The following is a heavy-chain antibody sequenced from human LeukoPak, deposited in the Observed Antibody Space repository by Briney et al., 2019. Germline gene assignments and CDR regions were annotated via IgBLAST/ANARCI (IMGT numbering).Heavy chain of an antibody. CDR1: AFTFGDYA. Sequence: GGSLRLFCAASAFTFGDYAMHWVRQTPGKGLEWVSGIDWNSSHMVYADSVKGRFTISRDNAKNSLYLQMSSLRAEDMALYYCAKDRSSTLDDAFDFWGQGTMVTVSS. D-gene: IGHD2-2*01. CDR3: AKDRSSTLDDAFDF. V-gene: IGHV3-9*03. CDR2: IDWNSSHM. J-gene: IGHJ3*01.